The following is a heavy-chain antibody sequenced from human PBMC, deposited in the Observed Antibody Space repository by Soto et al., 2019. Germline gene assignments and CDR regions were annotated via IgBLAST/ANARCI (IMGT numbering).Heavy chain of an antibody. V-gene: IGHV3-23*01. J-gene: IGHJ4*02. CDR1: GFTFSSYA. Sequence: GVSLSLSCAASGFTFSSYAVSWVRQAPGKGPEWISSISGSGSTIYYADSVKGRFTISRDNSKNTLYLQMSSLRAEDTAVYYCAKVFYYYDSSGYYYFDYWGQGTLVTV. CDR3: AKVFYYYDSSGYYYFDY. CDR2: ISGSGSTI. D-gene: IGHD3-22*01.